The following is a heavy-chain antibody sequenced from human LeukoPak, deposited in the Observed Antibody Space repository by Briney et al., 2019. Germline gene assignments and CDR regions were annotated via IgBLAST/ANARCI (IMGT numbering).Heavy chain of an antibody. CDR1: GGSISSSSYY. V-gene: IGHV4-39*01. J-gene: IGHJ4*02. D-gene: IGHD3-9*01. CDR2: IYYSGST. Sequence: PSETLSLTCTVSGGSISSSSYYWGWIRQPPGKGLEWIGSIYYSGSTYYNPSLKSRVTVSADTSKNQFSLKLSSVTAADTAVYYCARHYDILTGYPPFDYWGQGTLVTVSS. CDR3: ARHYDILTGYPPFDY.